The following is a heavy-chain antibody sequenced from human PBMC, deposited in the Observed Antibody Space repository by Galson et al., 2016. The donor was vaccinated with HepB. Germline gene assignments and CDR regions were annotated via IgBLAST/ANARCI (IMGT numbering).Heavy chain of an antibody. CDR2: INHTGST. J-gene: IGHJ3*01. Sequence: SETLSLTCAVHGGSFSGYHWSWIRQPPGKGLEWIGEINHTGSTKYNLSLKSRVTISVDTSKNQFSLQLTSVTAADTAVYYCAASGTYFASDFWGQGTMVPVSS. D-gene: IGHD1-26*01. CDR3: AASGTYFASDF. CDR1: GGSFSGYH. V-gene: IGHV4-34*01.